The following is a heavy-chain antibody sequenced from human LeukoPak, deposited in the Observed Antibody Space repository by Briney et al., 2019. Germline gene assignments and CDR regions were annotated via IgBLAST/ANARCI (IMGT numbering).Heavy chain of an antibody. CDR1: GFTFSTFA. D-gene: IGHD2-8*02. Sequence: GGSLRLSCEASGFTFSTFAMIWVRQPPGKGLEWVSSIFPSGGEIHYADSVRGRFTISRDNSKSTLSLQMNSLRAEDTAIYYCATYRQVLLPFESWGQGALVTVSS. J-gene: IGHJ4*02. CDR3: ATYRQVLLPFES. CDR2: IFPSGGEI. V-gene: IGHV3-23*01.